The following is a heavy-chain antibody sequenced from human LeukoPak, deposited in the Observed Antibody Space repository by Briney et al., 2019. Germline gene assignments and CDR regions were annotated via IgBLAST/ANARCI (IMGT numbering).Heavy chain of an antibody. D-gene: IGHD3-16*02. V-gene: IGHV3-9*03. J-gene: IGHJ4*02. CDR1: GFTFDDYA. CDR2: ISWNSGNI. Sequence: PGGSLRLSCAASGFTFDDYAMHWVRQAPGKGLEWVSGISWNSGNIGYADSVKGRFTISRDNAKNSLYLQMNSLRAEDMALYYCAKGMITFGGVIVAIFDYWGQGTLVTVSS. CDR3: AKGMITFGGVIVAIFDY.